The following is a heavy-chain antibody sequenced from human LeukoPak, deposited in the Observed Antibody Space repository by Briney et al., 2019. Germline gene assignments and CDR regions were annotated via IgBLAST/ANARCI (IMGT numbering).Heavy chain of an antibody. CDR3: ARDRTMVRGVRGYYFDY. D-gene: IGHD3-10*01. V-gene: IGHV3-48*04. Sequence: GGSLRLSCAASGFTFSSYSMNWVRQAPGKGLEWVSYISSSSSTIYYADSVKGRFTISRDNAKNSLYLQMNSLRAEGTAVYYCARDRTMVRGVRGYYFDYWGQGTLVTVSS. J-gene: IGHJ4*02. CDR1: GFTFSSYS. CDR2: ISSSSSTI.